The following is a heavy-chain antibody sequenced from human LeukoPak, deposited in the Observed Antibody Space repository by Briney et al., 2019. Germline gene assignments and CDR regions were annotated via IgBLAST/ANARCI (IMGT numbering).Heavy chain of an antibody. J-gene: IGHJ4*02. D-gene: IGHD2-2*01. Sequence: ASVKVSCKPSGYTFSTYAIQWVRQAPGQRLEWMGWINGGDGNTKFSQKFQGRVTITRDTSTRSSYMELSSLRSEDTAVYYCARYYIVVVPAVYFDSWGRGTLVTVSS. V-gene: IGHV1-3*01. CDR1: GYTFSTYA. CDR2: INGGDGNT. CDR3: ARYYIVVVPAVYFDS.